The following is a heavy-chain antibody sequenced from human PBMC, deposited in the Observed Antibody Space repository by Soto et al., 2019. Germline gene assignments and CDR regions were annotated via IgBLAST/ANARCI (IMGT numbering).Heavy chain of an antibody. CDR2: IYHTGNT. CDR1: GGSISNSRYY. D-gene: IGHD2-8*02. Sequence: PSETLSLTCTVSGGSISNSRYYWAWIRQPPGKGLEWIGSIYHTGNTYYNPSLRSRVTISVDTSKNQFSLKLTSVTAADTAVYYCARDKITGLFDYWGQGTLVTVSS. V-gene: IGHV4-39*02. CDR3: ARDKITGLFDY. J-gene: IGHJ4*02.